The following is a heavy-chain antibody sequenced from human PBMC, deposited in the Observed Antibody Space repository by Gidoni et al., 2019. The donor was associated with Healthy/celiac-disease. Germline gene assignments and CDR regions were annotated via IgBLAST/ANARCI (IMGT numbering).Heavy chain of an antibody. Sequence: QVQLVESGGGVVQPGRSLRLSCAASGFTFSSYGMHWVRQAPGKGLEWVAVISYDGSNKYYADSVKGRFTISRDNSKNTLYLQMNSLRAEDTAVYYCAKAQKGAVVVVAAIDYWGQGTLVTVSS. V-gene: IGHV3-30*18. D-gene: IGHD2-15*01. CDR3: AKAQKGAVVVVAAIDY. CDR1: GFTFSSYG. J-gene: IGHJ4*02. CDR2: ISYDGSNK.